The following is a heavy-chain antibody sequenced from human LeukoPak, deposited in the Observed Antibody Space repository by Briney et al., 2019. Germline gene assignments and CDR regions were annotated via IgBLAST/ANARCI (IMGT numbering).Heavy chain of an antibody. CDR2: INHSGST. J-gene: IGHJ5*02. Sequence: PSETLSLTCAVYGGSFSGYYWSWIRQPPGKGLERIGEINHSGSTNYNPSLKSRVTISVDTSKNQFSLKLSSVTAADTAVYYCATRYCSGGSCYAYDNWFDHWGQGTLVTGSS. CDR1: GGSFSGYY. V-gene: IGHV4-34*01. D-gene: IGHD2-15*01. CDR3: ATRYCSGGSCYAYDNWFDH.